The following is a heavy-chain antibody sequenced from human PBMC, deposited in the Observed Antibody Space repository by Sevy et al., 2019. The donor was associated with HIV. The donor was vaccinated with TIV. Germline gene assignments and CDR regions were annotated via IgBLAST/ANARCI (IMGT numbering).Heavy chain of an antibody. J-gene: IGHJ4*02. V-gene: IGHV3-21*01. CDR3: ARDMAYGSGSIVYDY. D-gene: IGHD3-10*01. CDR2: ISSSSRYI. Sequence: GGSLRLSCAASGFVFSSYTMNWVRQSPGKGLEWASSISSSSRYIFYADSVKRRFTISRDNARNSLYLQMNSLRAEDTAVYYCARDMAYGSGSIVYDYWGQGTLVTVSS. CDR1: GFVFSSYT.